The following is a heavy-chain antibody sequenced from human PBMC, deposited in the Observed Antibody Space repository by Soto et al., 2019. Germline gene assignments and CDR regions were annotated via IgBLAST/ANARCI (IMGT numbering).Heavy chain of an antibody. Sequence: PGGSLRLSCVGSGFIFDSFAMNWVRQAPGKGLEWVAYINKGGDIYYAHSVKGRFTISRDNAKNSSFLQMSSLTDEDTAVYYCAKSGDSAGWGIDFWGQGTLVTAPQ. D-gene: IGHD6-19*01. CDR3: AKSGDSAGWGIDF. CDR2: INKGGDI. V-gene: IGHV3-7*03. CDR1: GFIFDSFA. J-gene: IGHJ4*02.